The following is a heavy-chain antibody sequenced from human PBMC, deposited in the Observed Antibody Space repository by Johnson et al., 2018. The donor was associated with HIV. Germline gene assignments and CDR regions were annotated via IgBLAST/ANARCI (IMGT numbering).Heavy chain of an antibody. CDR3: ARHFRGGDRGAFDI. J-gene: IGHJ3*02. Sequence: QVQLVESGGGVVRPGGSLRLSCAASGFTFSSYAMHWVRQAPGKGLEWVAVISYDGSSKYYADSVKGRFTISRDNSKNTLYLQMNSLRAGDTAVYYCARHFRGGDRGAFDIWGQGTMVTVSS. V-gene: IGHV3-30*14. CDR2: ISYDGSSK. D-gene: IGHD3-10*01. CDR1: GFTFSSYA.